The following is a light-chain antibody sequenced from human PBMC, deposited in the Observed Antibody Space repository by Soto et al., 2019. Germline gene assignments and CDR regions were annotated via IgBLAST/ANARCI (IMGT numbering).Light chain of an antibody. CDR3: SSYTSSSIDYV. CDR1: SSDVGGYNY. V-gene: IGLV2-14*01. J-gene: IGLJ1*01. CDR2: EVS. Sequence: QSALTQPASVSGSPGQSITISCTGTSSDVGGYNYVSWYQQHPGKAPKLMIYEVSKRTSGVSNRFSGSKSDNTASLTISGIQAEDEADYYCSSYTSSSIDYVFGTGTKLTVL.